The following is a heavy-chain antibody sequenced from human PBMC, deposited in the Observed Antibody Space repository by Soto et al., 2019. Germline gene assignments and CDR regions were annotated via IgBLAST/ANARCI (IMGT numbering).Heavy chain of an antibody. D-gene: IGHD4-17*01. CDR2: IRGRGGGT. Sequence: GGSLRLSCATSGIIFSNFAMGGVRQAPGKGREGVAGIRGRGGGTYYADSGKGRCTISRDNSKNTLHLQINSPRAQDTARYYCAKDQHAYGDSVLGDSYYYHYYGMDVWSQGTTVTASS. J-gene: IGHJ6*02. CDR1: GIIFSNFA. V-gene: IGHV3-23*01. CDR3: AKDQHAYGDSVLGDSYYYHYYGMDV.